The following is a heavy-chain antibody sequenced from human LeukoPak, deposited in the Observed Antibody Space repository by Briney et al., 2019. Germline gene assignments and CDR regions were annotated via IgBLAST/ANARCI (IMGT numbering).Heavy chain of an antibody. CDR1: GFTFTNSA. CDR2: IVVASGNT. J-gene: IGHJ4*02. V-gene: IGHV1-58*02. Sequence: SVKVSCKASGFTFTNSAMQWVRQARGQRLEWIGWIVVASGNTKYAQKFQERVTITRDMSTSTAYMELSSLSPEDTAVYYCARDSLNTLTYWGQGTLVTVSS. CDR3: ARDSLNTLTY. D-gene: IGHD2/OR15-2a*01.